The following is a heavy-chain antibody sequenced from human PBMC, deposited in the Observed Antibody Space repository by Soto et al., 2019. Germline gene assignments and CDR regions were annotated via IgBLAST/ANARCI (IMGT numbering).Heavy chain of an antibody. J-gene: IGHJ4*02. V-gene: IGHV4-59*08. Sequence: SETLSLTCTVSGGSISSYYWSWIRQPPGKGLEWIGYIYYSGSTNYNPSLKSRVTISVDTSKNQFSLKLSSVTAADTAVYYCARQFQTLFDYWGQGTLVTVSS. CDR1: GGSISSYY. CDR3: ARQFQTLFDY. CDR2: IYYSGST.